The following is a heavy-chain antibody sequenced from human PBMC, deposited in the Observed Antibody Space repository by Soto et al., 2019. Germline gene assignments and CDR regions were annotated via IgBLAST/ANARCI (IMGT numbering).Heavy chain of an antibody. J-gene: IGHJ4*02. Sequence: QVQLVESGGGVVQPGRSLRLSCAASGFPFTTYGMHWVREGPGKGLEWVAVISYDGSNKYYADSGKGRFTISRDNSKNTLYLQMNSLRPEDTALYYCVGGQYYFDYRGQGTLVTVSS. D-gene: IGHD3-10*01. CDR1: GFPFTTYG. CDR3: VGGQYYFDY. V-gene: IGHV3-30*03. CDR2: ISYDGSNK.